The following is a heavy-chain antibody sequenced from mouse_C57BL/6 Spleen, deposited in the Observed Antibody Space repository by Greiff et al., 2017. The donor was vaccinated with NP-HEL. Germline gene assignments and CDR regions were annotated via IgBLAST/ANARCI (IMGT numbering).Heavy chain of an antibody. CDR3: ARTTYGSSPWFAD. Sequence: QVTLKESGPGILQSSPTLSLTCSFSGFSLSTSGMGVSWIRPPSGKGLEWLAHLCWDDDKRYNPSLKSRLTISKDTSRNPVFLKITSVDTADTATNYCARTTYGSSPWFADWGKGTLVTVSA. D-gene: IGHD1-1*01. CDR2: LCWDDDK. J-gene: IGHJ3*01. CDR1: GFSLSTSGMG. V-gene: IGHV8-12*01.